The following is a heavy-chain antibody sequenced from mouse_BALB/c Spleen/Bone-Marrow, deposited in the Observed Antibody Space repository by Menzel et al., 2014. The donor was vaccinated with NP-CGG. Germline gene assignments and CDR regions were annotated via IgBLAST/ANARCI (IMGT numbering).Heavy chain of an antibody. Sequence: EVKLVESGGGLVQPGGSMKLSCVAPGFTFSHSWMNWVRQSPEKGLEWVAEIRLKSTNYATHYAESVNGRFTISRDDSKSSVYLQVNNLRAEDTAIYYCACNYEDAMDYWGQGTSVTVSS. CDR1: GFTFSHSW. CDR3: ACNYEDAMDY. D-gene: IGHD2-1*01. CDR2: IRLKSTNYAT. J-gene: IGHJ4*01. V-gene: IGHV6-6*02.